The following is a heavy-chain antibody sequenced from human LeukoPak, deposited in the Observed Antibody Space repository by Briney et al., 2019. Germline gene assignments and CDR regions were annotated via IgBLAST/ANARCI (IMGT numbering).Heavy chain of an antibody. V-gene: IGHV3-30*02. D-gene: IGHD3-3*01. CDR1: GFTFSSYG. Sequence: GGSLRLSCTASGFTFSSYGMHWVRQAPGKGLEWVAFIRYDGSNKYYADSVKGRFTISRDNSKNTLYLQMNSLRAEDTAVYYCARGRELRLIPFDYWGQGTLVTVSS. CDR3: ARGRELRLIPFDY. CDR2: IRYDGSNK. J-gene: IGHJ4*02.